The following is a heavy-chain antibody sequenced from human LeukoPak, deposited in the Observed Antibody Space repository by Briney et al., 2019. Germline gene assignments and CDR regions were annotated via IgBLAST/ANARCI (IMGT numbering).Heavy chain of an antibody. V-gene: IGHV1-69*05. Sequence: ASVKVSCKASGGTFSSYAISWVRQAPGQGLEWMGGIIPIFGTANYAQKLQGRVTMTTDTSTSTAYMELRSLRSDDTAVYYCARDLDSSGYYRPDAFDIWGQGTRVTVSS. CDR1: GGTFSSYA. CDR3: ARDLDSSGYYRPDAFDI. D-gene: IGHD3-22*01. CDR2: IIPIFGTA. J-gene: IGHJ3*02.